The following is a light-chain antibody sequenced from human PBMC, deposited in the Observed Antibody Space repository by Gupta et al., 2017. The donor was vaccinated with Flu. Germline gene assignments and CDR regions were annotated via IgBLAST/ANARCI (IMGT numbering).Light chain of an antibody. CDR2: MAS. J-gene: IGKJ2*01. V-gene: IGKV1-5*03. CDR1: QSIRNG. Sequence: GDRVSITCRASQSIRNGMAWYQQKPGKAPSRLIYMASTLESGVPERFSGSGSGTEFTLTISSLQPDDFATYYCQQYDTYPATFGQGTRLEI. CDR3: QQYDTYPAT.